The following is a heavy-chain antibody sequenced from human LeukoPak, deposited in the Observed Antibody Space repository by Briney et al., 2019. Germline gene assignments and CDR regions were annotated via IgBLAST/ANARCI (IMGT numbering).Heavy chain of an antibody. CDR2: ISPRSGDT. CDR1: GYSFTDYY. V-gene: IGHV1-2*02. J-gene: IGHJ4*02. Sequence: ASVKVSCKASGYSFTDYYMHWVRQAPGQGLEWMGWISPRSGDTSYAQKFQGRVTMTRDTSINTVDMDLSGLTSDDTAVFHCARGREIHGGSDTKLDDYWGQGTLVTVSS. D-gene: IGHD3-10*01. CDR3: ARGREIHGGSDTKLDDY.